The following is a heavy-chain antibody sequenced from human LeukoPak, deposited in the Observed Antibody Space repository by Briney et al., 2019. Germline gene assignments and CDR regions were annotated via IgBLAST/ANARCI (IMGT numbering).Heavy chain of an antibody. CDR3: ARDGRGGHNDF. Sequence: GGSLRLSCAATGFTFNTFWMTWVRQAPGKGLEWVANIKESGAELYYVDSVKGRFTISRDNAKNSLFLQMDGLRVDDTAVYFCARDGRGGHNDFWGQGTLITVSS. D-gene: IGHD4-23*01. CDR2: IKESGAEL. CDR1: GFTFNTFW. V-gene: IGHV3-7*01. J-gene: IGHJ4*02.